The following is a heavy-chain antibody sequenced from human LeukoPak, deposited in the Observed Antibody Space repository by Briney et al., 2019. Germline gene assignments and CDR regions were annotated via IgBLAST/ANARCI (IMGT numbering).Heavy chain of an antibody. J-gene: IGHJ4*02. CDR3: AKVHPSTWEVGGLDY. D-gene: IGHD1-26*01. V-gene: IGHV3-53*01. Sequence: GGSLRLSCTVSGFTLSSNSMSWVRQAPGKGLEWVSFIYSDNTHYSDSVKGRFTISRDNSKNTLYLQMNSLRAEETAVYYFAKVHPSTWEVGGLDYWGQGTLVTVSS. CDR2: IYSDNT. CDR1: GFTLSSNS.